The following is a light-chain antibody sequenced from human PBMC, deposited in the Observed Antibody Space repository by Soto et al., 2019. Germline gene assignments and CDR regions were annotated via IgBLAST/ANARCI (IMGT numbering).Light chain of an antibody. Sequence: MPMTQSPTTLSASVGDRVTITCRASQNIRSWLAWYQQKPGKAPKVLIYDASTLESGVPSRFSGSGFGTEFTLTISSLQPDDFATYYCQHYNGYFGQGTKVDIK. J-gene: IGKJ2*01. CDR2: DAS. CDR1: QNIRSW. CDR3: QHYNGY. V-gene: IGKV1-5*01.